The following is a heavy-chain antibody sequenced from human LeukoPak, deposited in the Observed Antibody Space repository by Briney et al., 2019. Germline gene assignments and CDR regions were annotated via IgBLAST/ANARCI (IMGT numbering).Heavy chain of an antibody. J-gene: IGHJ3*02. CDR3: ARGSGVAPRFDI. D-gene: IGHD2-2*01. Sequence: SETLSLTCTASGGSISSYYWSWIRQPAGKGLEWIGRIYTSGSTNYNPSLKSRVSMSVDTSKNQFSLKLSSVTAADTAVYYCARGSGVAPRFDIWGQGTMVTVSS. V-gene: IGHV4-4*07. CDR2: IYTSGST. CDR1: GGSISSYY.